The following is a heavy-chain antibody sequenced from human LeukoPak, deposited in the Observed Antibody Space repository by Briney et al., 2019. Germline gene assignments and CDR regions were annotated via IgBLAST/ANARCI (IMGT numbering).Heavy chain of an antibody. D-gene: IGHD5-12*01. CDR3: ARVGGGYAHYFDY. Sequence: SETLCLTCAVSGGSISNYYWSWIRQPPGKGLEWIGYIYDSGRTNYNPSLKSRVAISVDTSKNQYSLKLSSVTAADTDVYYCARVGGGYAHYFDYWGQGTLDSVFS. V-gene: IGHV4-59*08. CDR1: GGSISNYY. J-gene: IGHJ4*02. CDR2: IYDSGRT.